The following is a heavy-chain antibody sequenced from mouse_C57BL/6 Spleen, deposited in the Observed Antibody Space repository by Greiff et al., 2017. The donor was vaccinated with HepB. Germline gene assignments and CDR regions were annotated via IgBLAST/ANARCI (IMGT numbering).Heavy chain of an antibody. CDR3: ARHSPYDYDGYAMDY. J-gene: IGHJ4*01. CDR2: IWSDGST. D-gene: IGHD2-4*01. Sequence: VKLVESGPGLVAPSQSLSITCTVSGFSLTSYGVHWVRQPPGKGLEWLVVIWSDGSTTYNSALKSRLSISKDNSKSQVFLKMNSLQTDDTAMYYCARHSPYDYDGYAMDYWGQGTSVTVSS. V-gene: IGHV2-6-1*01. CDR1: GFSLTSYG.